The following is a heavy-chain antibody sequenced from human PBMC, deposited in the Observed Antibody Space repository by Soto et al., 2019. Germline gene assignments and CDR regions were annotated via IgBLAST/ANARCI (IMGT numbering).Heavy chain of an antibody. CDR1: GFTFSNYW. CDR2: INGDGGST. J-gene: IGHJ4*02. D-gene: IGHD4-4*01. Sequence: PGGSLRLSCAASGFTFSNYWMHWVRQAPGKGLVWVSRINGDGGSTTYADSVKGRFTISRDNAKTSLYLQMNSLRAEDTAVYYCAREGINNYNEYYFDSWGQGTVVTVSS. V-gene: IGHV3-74*01. CDR3: AREGINNYNEYYFDS.